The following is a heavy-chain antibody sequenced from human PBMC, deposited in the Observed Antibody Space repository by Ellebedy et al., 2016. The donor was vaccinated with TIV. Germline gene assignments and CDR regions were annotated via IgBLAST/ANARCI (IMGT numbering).Heavy chain of an antibody. CDR2: IKQDGSEK. J-gene: IGHJ3*01. D-gene: IGHD3-22*01. V-gene: IGHV3-7*03. CDR1: GFTFSSYW. CDR3: AATRGYSGYWNAFDL. Sequence: GGSLRLSCAASGFTFSSYWMSWVRQAPGKGLEWVANIKQDGSEKYYVDSVKGRFTISRDNAKNSLYLQMNSLRSEDTAVYYCAATRGYSGYWNAFDLWGQGTMVSVS.